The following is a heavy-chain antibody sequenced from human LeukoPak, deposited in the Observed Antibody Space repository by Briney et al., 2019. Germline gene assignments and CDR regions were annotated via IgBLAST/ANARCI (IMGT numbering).Heavy chain of an antibody. CDR1: GGSFSGYY. V-gene: IGHV4-34*01. CDR2: INHSGST. CDR3: ASEYYSSSWYYFDY. J-gene: IGHJ4*02. D-gene: IGHD6-13*01. Sequence: SETLSLTCAVYGGSFSGYYWSWIRQPPGKGLEWIGEINHSGSTNYNPSLKSRVTISVDTSKNQFSLKLSSVTAADTAVYYCASEYYSSSWYYFDYWGQGTLITVSS.